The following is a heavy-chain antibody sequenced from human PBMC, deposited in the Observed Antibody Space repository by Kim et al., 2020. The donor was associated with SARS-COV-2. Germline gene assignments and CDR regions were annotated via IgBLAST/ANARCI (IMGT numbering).Heavy chain of an antibody. Sequence: VKGRFTIYRDNAKNSLYLQMNSLRAEDTAVYYCSRVIFLLFGRTSGGFDYWGQGALLTVSS. D-gene: IGHD3-10*01. J-gene: IGHJ4*02. CDR3: SRVIFLLFGRTSGGFDY. V-gene: IGHV3-48*03.